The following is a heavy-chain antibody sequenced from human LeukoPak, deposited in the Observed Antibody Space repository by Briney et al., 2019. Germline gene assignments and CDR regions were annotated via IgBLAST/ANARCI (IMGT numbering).Heavy chain of an antibody. CDR1: GGSFSGYY. D-gene: IGHD4-17*01. Sequence: SETLSLTCAVYGGSFSGYYWSWIRQPPGKGLEWIGEINHSGSTNYNPSLKSRVTISVDTSKNQFSLKLSFVTAADTAVYYCARGTLRLNAFDIWGQGTMVTVSS. CDR3: ARGTLRLNAFDI. J-gene: IGHJ3*02. CDR2: INHSGST. V-gene: IGHV4-34*01.